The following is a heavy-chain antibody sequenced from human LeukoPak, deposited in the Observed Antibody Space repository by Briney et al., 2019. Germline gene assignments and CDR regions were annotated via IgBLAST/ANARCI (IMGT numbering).Heavy chain of an antibody. CDR1: GYTFTSYG. CDR3: ATKTTYYDFWSGYSDAFDI. Sequence: GASVKVSCKASGYTFTSYGISWVRQAPGQGLEWMGRIIPIFGTANYAQKFQGRVTITTDESTSTAYMELRSLRSDDTAVYYCATKTTYYDFWSGYSDAFDIWGQGTMVTVSS. D-gene: IGHD3-3*01. V-gene: IGHV1-69*05. J-gene: IGHJ3*02. CDR2: IIPIFGTA.